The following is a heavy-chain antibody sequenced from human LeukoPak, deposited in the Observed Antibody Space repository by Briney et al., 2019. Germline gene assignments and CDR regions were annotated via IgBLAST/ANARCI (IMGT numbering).Heavy chain of an antibody. V-gene: IGHV3-69-1*01. Sequence: GGSLRLSCVASGFTFTDHPMNWVRQAPGKGLEWISYIGGDGIAFYADSVKGRFTISRDNAKNSLYLQMNSLRAEDTAVYYCARSLHFDYWGQGTLVTVSS. CDR2: IGGDGIA. CDR1: GFTFTDHP. CDR3: ARSLHFDY. J-gene: IGHJ4*02.